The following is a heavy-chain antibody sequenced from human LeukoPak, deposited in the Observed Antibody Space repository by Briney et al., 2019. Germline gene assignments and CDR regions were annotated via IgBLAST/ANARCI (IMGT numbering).Heavy chain of an antibody. Sequence: GGSLRLSCAASGLTLSAYALVWVRQAPGKGLEWVSAITGSGAGTHYADSVKGRFTISRDNSNNMLYLQMNSLRAEDTALYYCAKDPNGNYVGAFDMWGPGTMVVVSS. CDR3: AKDPNGNYVGAFDM. CDR1: GLTLSAYA. CDR2: ITGSGAGT. J-gene: IGHJ3*02. D-gene: IGHD4-17*01. V-gene: IGHV3-23*01.